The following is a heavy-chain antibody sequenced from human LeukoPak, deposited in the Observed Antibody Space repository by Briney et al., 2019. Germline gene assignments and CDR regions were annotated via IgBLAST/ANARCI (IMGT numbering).Heavy chain of an antibody. V-gene: IGHV4-39*01. CDR1: GGSIISSDYH. D-gene: IGHD2-15*01. J-gene: IGHJ3*02. CDR3: ARHCCSGPAKRVFDI. Sequence: PSETLSLTCTVSGGSIISSDYHWGWVRQPPGKGLEWIGTISYSGNTDYNPSLRSRVTISVDTSNNQFTLRLGSVTAADTAVYHCARHCCSGPAKRVFDIWGQGTMVTVSS. CDR2: ISYSGNT.